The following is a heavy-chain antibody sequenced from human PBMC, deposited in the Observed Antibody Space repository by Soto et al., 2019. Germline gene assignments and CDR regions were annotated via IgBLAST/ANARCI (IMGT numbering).Heavy chain of an antibody. CDR2: INPNSGGT. Sequence: ASVKVSCKASGYTFTGYYMHWVRQAPGQGLEWMGWINPNSGGTNYAQKFQGRVTMTRDTSISTAYMELSRLRSDDTAVYYCATNPRMYSSSWDFDYWGQGALVTVSS. CDR3: ATNPRMYSSSWDFDY. J-gene: IGHJ4*02. V-gene: IGHV1-2*02. D-gene: IGHD6-13*01. CDR1: GYTFTGYY.